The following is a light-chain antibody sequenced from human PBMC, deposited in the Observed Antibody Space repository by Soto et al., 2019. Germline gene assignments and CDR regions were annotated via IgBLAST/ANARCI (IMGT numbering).Light chain of an antibody. J-gene: IGLJ2*01. CDR3: SSYAGSSIPVA. V-gene: IGLV2-8*01. CDR1: SSDVGGYNF. Sequence: QSALTQPPSASGSPGQSVTISCTGASSDVGGYNFVSWYQHHPGKAPRLMIYDVTQRPSGVPDRFSGSKSGNTASLTVYGLQVDDEAYYYCSSYAGSSIPVAFGGGTKVTVL. CDR2: DVT.